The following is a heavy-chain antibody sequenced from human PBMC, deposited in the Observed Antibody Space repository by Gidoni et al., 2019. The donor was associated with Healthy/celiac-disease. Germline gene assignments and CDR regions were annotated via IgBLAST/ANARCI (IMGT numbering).Heavy chain of an antibody. CDR3: ARASLFNQLPYFDY. J-gene: IGHJ4*02. CDR2: ISSSSSTI. CDR1: GFTFSSYS. D-gene: IGHD2-2*01. V-gene: IGHV3-48*04. Sequence: EVQLVESGGGLVQPGGSLRLSCAASGFTFSSYSMNWVRQAPGKGLEWVSYISSSSSTIYYADSVKGRFTISRDNAKNSLYLQMNSLRAEDTAVYYCARASLFNQLPYFDYWGQGTLVTVSS.